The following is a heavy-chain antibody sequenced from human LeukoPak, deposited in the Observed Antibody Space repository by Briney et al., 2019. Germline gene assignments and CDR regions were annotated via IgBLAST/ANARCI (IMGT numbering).Heavy chain of an antibody. J-gene: IGHJ3*02. CDR1: GFTVSSNY. CDR2: IYSGGST. Sequence: GGSLRLSCAASGFTVSSNYMSWVRQAPGKGLEWVSVIYSGGSTYYADSVKGRFTISRDNSKNTLYLQMNSLRAEDTAVYYCARSSRVAVADAFDIWGQGTMVTVSS. CDR3: ARSSRVAVADAFDI. D-gene: IGHD6-19*01. V-gene: IGHV3-53*01.